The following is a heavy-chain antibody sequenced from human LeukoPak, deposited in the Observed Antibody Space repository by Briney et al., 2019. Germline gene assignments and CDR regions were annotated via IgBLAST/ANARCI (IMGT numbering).Heavy chain of an antibody. CDR3: ARDPSSNYYGSGSYYNDPPH. CDR2: IYSGGST. CDR1: GFTVSSNY. V-gene: IGHV3-53*01. D-gene: IGHD3-10*01. Sequence: GSLRLPCAASGFTVSSNYISWVRQAPGKGLEWVSVIYSGGSTYYADSVKGRFTISRDNAKNSLYLQMNSLRAEDTAVYYCARDPSSNYYGSGSYYNDPPHWGQGTLVTVSS. J-gene: IGHJ4*02.